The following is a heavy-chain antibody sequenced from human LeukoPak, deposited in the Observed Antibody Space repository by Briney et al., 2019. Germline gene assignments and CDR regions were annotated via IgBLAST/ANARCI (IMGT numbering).Heavy chain of an antibody. V-gene: IGHV4-4*09. CDR3: ARLTVIQDNIRPFLYYMDV. Sequence: PSETLSLTCSVSGGSISNYYWTWIRQPPGKGLEWVGHIYTSGSTRYSPSLQGRVTILLDTSESQFSLKLSSVTAADTAVYYCARLTVIQDNIRPFLYYMDVWGKGTTVTVSS. D-gene: IGHD2-21*01. J-gene: IGHJ6*03. CDR1: GGSISNYY. CDR2: IYTSGST.